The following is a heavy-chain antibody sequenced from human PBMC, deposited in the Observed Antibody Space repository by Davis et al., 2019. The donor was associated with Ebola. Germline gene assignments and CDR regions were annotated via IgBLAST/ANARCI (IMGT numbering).Heavy chain of an antibody. CDR1: GFTFSDYW. CDR3: AGELADYGMDV. J-gene: IGHJ6*02. Sequence: GGSLRLSCAASGFTFSDYWMTWVRQAPGQGLEWVGRIRSKANSYATAYAASVKGRFTISRDDSKNTAYLQMSSLKTEDTAVYYCAGELADYGMDVWGQGTTVTVSS. D-gene: IGHD1-1*01. V-gene: IGHV3-73*01. CDR2: IRSKANSYAT.